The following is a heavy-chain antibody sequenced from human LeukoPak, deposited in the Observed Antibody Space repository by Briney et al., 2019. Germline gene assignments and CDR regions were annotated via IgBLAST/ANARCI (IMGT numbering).Heavy chain of an antibody. CDR1: GFTFSSYA. CDR3: AKSSETSVLKGLYYFDY. CDR2: VSGSGVST. J-gene: IGHJ4*02. V-gene: IGHV3-23*01. Sequence: GGPLRLPCAASGFTFSSYAMTWFRKAPGKGLGWVSAVSGSGVSTFSGDSVVARSPIPRTNSKNTLYLQMNSLRAEDTAVYYCAKSSETSVLKGLYYFDYWGQGTLVTVSS. D-gene: IGHD4/OR15-4a*01.